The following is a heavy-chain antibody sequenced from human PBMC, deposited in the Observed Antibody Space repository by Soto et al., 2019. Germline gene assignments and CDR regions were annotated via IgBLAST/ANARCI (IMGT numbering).Heavy chain of an antibody. J-gene: IGHJ5*02. D-gene: IGHD3-16*01. CDR1: GGSISSYY. V-gene: IGHV4-59*06. CDR3: TWGDSSNKVDR. Sequence: PSETLSLTCTVSGGSISSYYWSWIRQVPGKGMEWIGFVYGSGSTSSNPSLKSRVTISVDTSKNHFSLELSSVTAADTALYYCTWGDSSNKVDRWGQGALVTVSS. CDR2: VYGSGST.